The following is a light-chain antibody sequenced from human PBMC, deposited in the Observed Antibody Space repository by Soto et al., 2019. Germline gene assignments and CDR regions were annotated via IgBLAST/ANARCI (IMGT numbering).Light chain of an antibody. CDR3: QQSYHTPLT. V-gene: IGKV1-39*01. J-gene: IGKJ4*01. Sequence: DIEMTQSPPSLSASLGDRVTITCRASQSISNYLNWYQHKPGKAPKLLIYAASSLQSGVPTRFSGSGSGTDFTLTISSLQPEDFATYYCQQSYHTPLTFGGGTKVEIK. CDR2: AAS. CDR1: QSISNY.